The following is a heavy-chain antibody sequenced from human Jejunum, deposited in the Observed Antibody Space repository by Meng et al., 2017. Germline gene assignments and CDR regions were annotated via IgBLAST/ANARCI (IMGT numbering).Heavy chain of an antibody. CDR1: GDSVTSGSYH. D-gene: IGHD6-6*01. V-gene: IGHV4-30-4*01. Sequence: QVQLQESGPGLVKPSQTLSLACTVSGDSVTSGSYHWSWIRQPPGKGLEWIGYIHHSGITYYNPSLRSRLLISIDTSKGQLSLTLNSVTAADTALYYCATIQSSPHFFNYWGQGTLVTVSS. CDR2: IHHSGIT. J-gene: IGHJ4*02. CDR3: ATIQSSPHFFNY.